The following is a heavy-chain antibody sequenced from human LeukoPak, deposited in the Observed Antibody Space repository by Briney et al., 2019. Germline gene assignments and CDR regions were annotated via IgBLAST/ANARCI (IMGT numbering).Heavy chain of an antibody. J-gene: IGHJ2*01. D-gene: IGHD6-19*01. V-gene: IGHV3-23*01. Sequence: GGSLRFSCAASGFTFSSNYMSWVRQAPGKGLEWVSAISGSGGSTYYADSVKGRFTISRDNSKNTLYLQMNSLRAEDTAVYYRAKESFSSDTWYFDLWGRGTLVTVSS. CDR3: AKESFSSDTWYFDL. CDR2: ISGSGGST. CDR1: GFTFSSNY.